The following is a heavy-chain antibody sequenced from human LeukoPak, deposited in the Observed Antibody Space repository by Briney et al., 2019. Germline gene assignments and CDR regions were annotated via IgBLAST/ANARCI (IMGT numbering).Heavy chain of an antibody. V-gene: IGHV4-61*02. Sequence: SETLSLTCTVSGGSISSGSYYWSWIRQPAGKGLEWIGRIYTSESTNYNPSLKSRVTISVDTSKNQFSLKLSSVTAADTAVYYCARGGYSDTRGSRDAFDIWGQGTMVTVSS. CDR2: IYTSEST. J-gene: IGHJ3*02. CDR1: GGSISSGSYY. D-gene: IGHD3-22*01. CDR3: ARGGYSDTRGSRDAFDI.